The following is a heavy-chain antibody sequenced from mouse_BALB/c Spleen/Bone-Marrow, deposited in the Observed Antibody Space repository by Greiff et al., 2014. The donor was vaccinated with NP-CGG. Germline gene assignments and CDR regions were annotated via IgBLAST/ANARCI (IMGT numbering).Heavy chain of an antibody. CDR2: INPSNGRT. V-gene: IGHV1S81*02. CDR1: GYTFTSYW. Sequence: VHLVESGAELAKPGASVKLSCKASGYTFTSYWMHWVKQRPGQGLEWIGEINPSNGRTNYNEKFKSKATLTVDKSSSTAYMQLSSLTSEDSAVYYCARGRPSAMDYWGQGTSVTVSS. CDR3: ARGRPSAMDY. J-gene: IGHJ4*01.